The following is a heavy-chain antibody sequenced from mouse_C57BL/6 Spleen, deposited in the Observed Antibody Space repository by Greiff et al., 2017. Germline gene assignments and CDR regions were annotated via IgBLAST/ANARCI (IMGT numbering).Heavy chain of an antibody. CDR3: AKRGGYYFFDY. D-gene: IGHD2-3*01. J-gene: IGHJ2*01. Sequence: VQLQQSGAELMKPGASVQLSCKATGYTFTGYWIEWVKQRPGPGLEWIGEILPGSGRTNYNEKVKGKATFTADTASKTAYMQLSSLTTEDSAIYYCAKRGGYYFFDYWGQGTTLTVSS. CDR1: GYTFTGYW. CDR2: ILPGSGRT. V-gene: IGHV1-9*01.